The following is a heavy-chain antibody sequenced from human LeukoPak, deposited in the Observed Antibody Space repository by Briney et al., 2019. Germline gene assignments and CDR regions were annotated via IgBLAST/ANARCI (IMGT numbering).Heavy chain of an antibody. J-gene: IGHJ4*02. CDR2: ISYDGSNK. D-gene: IGHD3-22*01. V-gene: IGHV3-30*18. Sequence: GALRLSCAASGFTFSSYGMHWVRQAPGKGLEWVAVISYDGSNKYYADSVKGRCTISRYNSKNMLYLEMSNLRAEDTAIYYCVKDQADYFDGSGSYFDHWGQGTLVTVSS. CDR1: GFTFSSYG. CDR3: VKDQADYFDGSGSYFDH.